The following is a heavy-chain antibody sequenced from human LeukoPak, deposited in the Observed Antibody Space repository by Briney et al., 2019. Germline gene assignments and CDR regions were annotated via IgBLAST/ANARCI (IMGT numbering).Heavy chain of an antibody. CDR3: ARKIAVAGTKAFDI. CDR2: INPNSGGT. Sequence: EASVKVSCTASGDILNNYHIHWVRQAPGQGLEWMGWINPNSGGTNYAQKFQGRVTMTRDTSISTAYMELSRLRSDDTAVYYCARKIAVAGTKAFDIWGQGTMVTVSS. J-gene: IGHJ3*02. D-gene: IGHD6-19*01. CDR1: GDILNNYH. V-gene: IGHV1-2*02.